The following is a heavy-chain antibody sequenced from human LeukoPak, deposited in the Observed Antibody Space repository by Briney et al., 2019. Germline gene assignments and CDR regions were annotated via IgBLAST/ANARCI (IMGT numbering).Heavy chain of an antibody. D-gene: IGHD1-26*01. CDR2: ISPSGVIT. CDR3: ARTALLSKVEFDY. Sequence: ASVKVSCKASGYTFTSYYMHWVRQAPGQGLEWMGIISPSGVITSYAQKFQGRVTMTRDTSTSTVYMELSSLRSDDTAVYYCARTALLSKVEFDYWGQGTLVTVSS. CDR1: GYTFTSYY. V-gene: IGHV1-46*01. J-gene: IGHJ4*02.